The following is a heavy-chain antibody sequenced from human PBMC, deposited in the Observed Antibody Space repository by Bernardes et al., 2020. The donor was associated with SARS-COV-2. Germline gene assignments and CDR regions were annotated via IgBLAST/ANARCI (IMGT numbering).Heavy chain of an antibody. J-gene: IGHJ6*02. Sequence: GGSLRLSCAASGFTFDDYAMHWVRQAPGKGLECVSGISWNSGSIGYADSVKGRFTISRDNVKNSLYLQMNSLRAEDTALYYCASQPGDYGMDVWGQGTTVTVTS. V-gene: IGHV3-9*01. CDR2: ISWNSGSI. D-gene: IGHD2-2*01. CDR1: GFTFDDYA. CDR3: ASQPGDYGMDV.